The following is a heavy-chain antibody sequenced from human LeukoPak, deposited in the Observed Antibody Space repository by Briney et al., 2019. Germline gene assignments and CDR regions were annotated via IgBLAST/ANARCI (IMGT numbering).Heavy chain of an antibody. V-gene: IGHV4-59*01. CDR3: ARVSGDQLLTFGY. D-gene: IGHD2-2*01. J-gene: IGHJ4*02. CDR1: GGSFSGYY. CDR2: IYYSGST. Sequence: PSETLSLTCAVYGGSFSGYYWSWIRQPPGKGLEWIGYIYYSGSTNYNPSLKSRVTISVDTSKNQFSLRLSSVTAADTAVYYCARVSGDQLLTFGYWGQGTLVTVSS.